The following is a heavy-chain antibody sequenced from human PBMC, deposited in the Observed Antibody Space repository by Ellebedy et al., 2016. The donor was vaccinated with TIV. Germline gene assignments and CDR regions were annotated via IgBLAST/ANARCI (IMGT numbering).Heavy chain of an antibody. J-gene: IGHJ6*03. CDR3: ARHAAAVGNLNMDV. CDR2: ISYSLYYSGST. Sequence: SETLSLTCTVSGGSINSFYWSWIRQPPGKGLEWIGYISYSLYYSGSTNYNPSLTSRVTISVDASKNQFSLKLSSVTAADTAVYYCARHAAAVGNLNMDVWGRGTTVTVSS. V-gene: IGHV4-59*08. CDR1: GGSINSFY. D-gene: IGHD2-2*01.